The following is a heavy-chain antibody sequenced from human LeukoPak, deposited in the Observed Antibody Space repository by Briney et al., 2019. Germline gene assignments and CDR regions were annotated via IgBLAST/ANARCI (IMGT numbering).Heavy chain of an antibody. Sequence: ASVKVSCKASGYTFNSYAITWVRQAPGQGLEWMGWISTYNGITSYAQKLQGRVTMTTDTSSTTAYMELRSLRSDDTALYYCARDSIPPGAFDIWGQGTMVTVSS. J-gene: IGHJ3*02. CDR1: GYTFNSYA. V-gene: IGHV1-18*01. CDR3: ARDSIPPGAFDI. D-gene: IGHD2-2*02. CDR2: ISTYNGIT.